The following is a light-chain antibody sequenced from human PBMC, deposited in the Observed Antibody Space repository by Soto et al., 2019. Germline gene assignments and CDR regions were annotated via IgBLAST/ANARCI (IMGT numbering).Light chain of an antibody. Sequence: QSALTQPASVSGSPGQSITIPWTGTSSDVGDYNYVSWYQQHPGKAPKLMIYDVSDRPSGVSNRFSGSKSGNTASLTISGLQAEDEADYYCSSYTSSSTLVFGGGTKLTVL. CDR1: SSDVGDYNY. V-gene: IGLV2-14*03. CDR2: DVS. J-gene: IGLJ3*02. CDR3: SSYTSSSTLV.